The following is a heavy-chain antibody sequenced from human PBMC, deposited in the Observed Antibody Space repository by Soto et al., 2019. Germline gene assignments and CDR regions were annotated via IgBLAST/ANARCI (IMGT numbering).Heavy chain of an antibody. V-gene: IGHV1-69*06. CDR2: TIPTFGAG. CDR1: GGTFSSNP. CDR3: ARRQSNGYNRYFDS. D-gene: IGHD5-12*01. J-gene: IGHJ4*02. Sequence: GASVKVSCKASGGTFSSNPISWMRQAPGQGLEWVGGTIPTFGAGSYAQRFQGRVTTTADKSTNTAYMELSNLRPEDTAVYYCARRQSNGYNRYFDSWGQGTLVTVSS.